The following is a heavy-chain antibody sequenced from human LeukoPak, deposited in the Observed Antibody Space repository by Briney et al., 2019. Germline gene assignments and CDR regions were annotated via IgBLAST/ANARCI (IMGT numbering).Heavy chain of an antibody. Sequence: GGSLRHSGAASAFTFSSTAMTWVRQSPGKGLEWISFISASGGSTYYADSVQGRFTISSNNSRNNLYLQLNTQRAEDTAIYYCAKLGSATGTAYWGQGALVTVSS. D-gene: IGHD6-13*01. J-gene: IGHJ4*02. V-gene: IGHV3-23*01. CDR2: ISASGGST. CDR3: AKLGSATGTAY. CDR1: AFTFSSTA.